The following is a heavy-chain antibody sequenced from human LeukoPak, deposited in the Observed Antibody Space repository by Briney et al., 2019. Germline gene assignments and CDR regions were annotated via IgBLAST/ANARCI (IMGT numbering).Heavy chain of an antibody. CDR3: ARDLGYSYGYLTNDY. CDR2: IYYSGST. D-gene: IGHD5-18*01. Sequence: SGTLSLTCTVSGGSISSSSYYWGWIRQPPGKGLEWIGSIYYSGSTYYNPSLKSRVTISVDTSKNQFSLKLSSVTAADTAVYYCARDLGYSYGYLTNDYWGQGTLVTVSS. J-gene: IGHJ4*02. CDR1: GGSISSSSYY. V-gene: IGHV4-39*07.